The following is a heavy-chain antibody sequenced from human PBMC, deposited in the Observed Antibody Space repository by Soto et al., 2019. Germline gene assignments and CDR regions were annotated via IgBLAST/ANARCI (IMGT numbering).Heavy chain of an antibody. CDR2: TSSDGSNK. J-gene: IGHJ5*02. Sequence: QVQLVESGGGVVQPGRALRLSCTASGFTFSSYAMHWVRQAPGKGLEWVVVTSSDGSNKYYADSVKGRFTISRDNSKNTLYLQMNSLRAEDTAVYYCAKAPYGSGLNWFDPWGQGTLVTVSS. CDR3: AKAPYGSGLNWFDP. V-gene: IGHV3-30-3*01. D-gene: IGHD3-10*01. CDR1: GFTFSSYA.